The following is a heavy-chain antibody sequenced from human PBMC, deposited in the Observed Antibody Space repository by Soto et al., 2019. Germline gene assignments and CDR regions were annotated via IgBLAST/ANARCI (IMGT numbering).Heavy chain of an antibody. J-gene: IGHJ5*01. CDR3: ASNSDWIDS. D-gene: IGHD4-4*01. CDR1: GVTFSRYW. Sequence: GGSLRLSCAASGVTFSRYWMQWVRQVPGKGLVWVSRINTDGSSTEYADSVKGRFTISRDNAKNMLYLQMNSLRAEDTAVYYCASNSDWIDSWGQGTLVTVSS. V-gene: IGHV3-74*03. CDR2: INTDGSST.